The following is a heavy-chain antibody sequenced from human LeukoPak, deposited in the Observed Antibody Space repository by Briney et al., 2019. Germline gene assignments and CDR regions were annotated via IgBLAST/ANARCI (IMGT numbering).Heavy chain of an antibody. CDR1: GFTFSSYW. J-gene: IGHJ5*02. V-gene: IGHV3-74*01. D-gene: IGHD6-25*01. CDR3: AASSAGPNWFDP. CDR2: INSDGRST. Sequence: GSLRLSCAASGFTFSSYWMHWVRQAPGKGLVWVSRINSDGRSTSYADSVKGRFTISRDNAKNTLYLQMNSLRAEDTAEYYCAASSAGPNWFDPWGQGTLVTVSS.